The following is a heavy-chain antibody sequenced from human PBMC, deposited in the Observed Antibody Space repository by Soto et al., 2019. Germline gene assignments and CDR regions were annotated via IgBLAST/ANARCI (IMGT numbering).Heavy chain of an antibody. Sequence: PVGSLRLSCAASGFTFSSYSMNWVRQAPGKGLEWVSSISSSSSYIYYADSVKGRFTISRDNAKNSLYLQMNSLRAEDTAVYYCARDRRYSGSPPGYWGQGTLVTVSS. V-gene: IGHV3-21*01. CDR1: GFTFSSYS. CDR3: ARDRRYSGSPPGY. J-gene: IGHJ4*02. D-gene: IGHD1-26*01. CDR2: ISSSSSYI.